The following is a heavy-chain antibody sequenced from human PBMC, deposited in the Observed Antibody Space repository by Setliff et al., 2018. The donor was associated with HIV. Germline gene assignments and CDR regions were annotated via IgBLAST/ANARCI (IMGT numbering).Heavy chain of an antibody. CDR3: ARRDGVRGLIRL. V-gene: IGHV3-7*03. J-gene: IGHJ6*04. D-gene: IGHD3-10*01. CDR1: GCTFSHHW. CDR2: IHQDGSEK. Sequence: GGSLRLSCLASGCTFSHHWMSWVRQVPGKGLEWVEHIHQDGSEKFYVDYVKGRFTISRDNAKNSRYLQMNGLKAEETAVYYCARRDGVRGLIRLRGRGTSFTVSS.